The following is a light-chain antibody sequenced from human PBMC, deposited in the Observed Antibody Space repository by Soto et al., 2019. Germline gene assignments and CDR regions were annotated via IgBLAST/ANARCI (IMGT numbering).Light chain of an antibody. CDR1: SSNIGGNS. Sequence: QSVLKQPPSVSAAPGHRVTISCSGSSSNIGGNSVSWNQQLPGTAPKLLIYDDNKRPSGIPDRFSGSKSGTSATLGITGFQTGDEADYYCGSWDSSLSAYVFGTGTKVTVL. V-gene: IGLV1-51*01. CDR2: DDN. J-gene: IGLJ1*01. CDR3: GSWDSSLSAYV.